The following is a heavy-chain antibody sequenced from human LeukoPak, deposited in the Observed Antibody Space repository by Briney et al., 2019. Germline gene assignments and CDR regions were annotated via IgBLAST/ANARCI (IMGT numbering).Heavy chain of an antibody. D-gene: IGHD4/OR15-4a*01. J-gene: IGHJ4*02. CDR2: IKQDGSER. CDR1: GLPFSRYW. Sequence: AGGSLRLSCAASGLPFSRYWMTWVRQAPGMGLEWVANIKQDGSERYYVDSVKGRFTISRDNAKNSLFLQMNSLRVEDTAVYYYVSLSNARNFDYWGPGTLVTVSS. CDR3: VSLSNARNFDY. V-gene: IGHV3-7*01.